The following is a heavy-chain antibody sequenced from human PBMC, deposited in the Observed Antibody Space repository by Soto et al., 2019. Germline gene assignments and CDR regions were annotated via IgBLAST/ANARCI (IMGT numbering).Heavy chain of an antibody. D-gene: IGHD3-9*01. J-gene: IGHJ6*02. CDR1: GFTFSSYS. Sequence: PVGSLRLSCAASGFTFSSYSMNWVRQAPGKGLEWVSSISSSSSYIYYADSVKGRFTISRDNAKNSLYLQMNSLRAEDTAVYYCARGDTGYPYYYYYYGMDVWGQGTTVTVS. CDR3: ARGDTGYPYYYYYYGMDV. CDR2: ISSSSSYI. V-gene: IGHV3-21*01.